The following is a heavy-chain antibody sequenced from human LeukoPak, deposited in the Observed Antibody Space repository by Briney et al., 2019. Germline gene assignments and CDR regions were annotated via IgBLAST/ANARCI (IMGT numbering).Heavy chain of an antibody. CDR3: AKDITGGRSSPYFDS. V-gene: IGHV3-9*01. D-gene: IGHD6-6*01. CDR2: ISWDGGGM. Sequence: GGSLRLSCAASGFTFDAYAMHWVRQAPGKGLEWVSGISWDGGGMGYAVSVKGRFTISRDNAKNSLYLQMNSLRDEDTALYYCAKDITGGRSSPYFDSWGQGTLVTVSS. CDR1: GFTFDAYA. J-gene: IGHJ4*02.